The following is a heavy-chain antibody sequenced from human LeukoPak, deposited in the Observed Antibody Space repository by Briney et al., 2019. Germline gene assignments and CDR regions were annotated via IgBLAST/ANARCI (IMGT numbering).Heavy chain of an antibody. V-gene: IGHV4-59*01. Sequence: SETLSLTCTVSGGSISSYYWSWIRQPPGKGLEWIGYIYYSGSTNYNPSLKSRVTISVDTSKNQFSLKLSSVTAADTAVYYCAKEMITMVRGVKALHDAFDIWGQGTMVTVSS. CDR3: AKEMITMVRGVKALHDAFDI. CDR2: IYYSGST. CDR1: GGSISSYY. D-gene: IGHD3-10*01. J-gene: IGHJ3*02.